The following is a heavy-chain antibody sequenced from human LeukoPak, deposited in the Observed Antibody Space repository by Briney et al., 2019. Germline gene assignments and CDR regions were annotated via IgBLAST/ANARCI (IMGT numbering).Heavy chain of an antibody. Sequence: GGSLRLSCAASGFTVSSNYMSWVRQAPGKGLEWVSVIYSGGSTYYADSVKGRFTISRDNSKNTLYLQMNSLRAEDTAAYYCAKDPPTVMANAFHIWGQGTMVTVSS. D-gene: IGHD5-18*01. V-gene: IGHV3-53*01. CDR1: GFTVSSNY. J-gene: IGHJ3*02. CDR3: AKDPPTVMANAFHI. CDR2: IYSGGST.